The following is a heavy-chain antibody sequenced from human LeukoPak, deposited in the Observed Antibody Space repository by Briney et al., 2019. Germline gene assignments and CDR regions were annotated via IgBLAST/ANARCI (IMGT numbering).Heavy chain of an antibody. J-gene: IGHJ4*02. V-gene: IGHV3-33*01. CDR3: ARHVYSYGGFDY. Sequence: PGGSLRLSCAASGFTFSSYGMHWVRQAPGKGLEWVAVIWCDGSNKYYADSVKGRFTISRDNSKNTLYLQMNSLRAEDTAVYYCARHVYSYGGFDYWGQGTLVTVSS. CDR2: IWCDGSNK. D-gene: IGHD4-17*01. CDR1: GFTFSSYG.